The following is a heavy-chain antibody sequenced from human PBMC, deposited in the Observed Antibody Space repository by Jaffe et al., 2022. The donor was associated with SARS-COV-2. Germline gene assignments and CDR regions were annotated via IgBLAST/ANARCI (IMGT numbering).Heavy chain of an antibody. Sequence: QVQLVESGGGVVQPGRSLRLSCAASGFTFSSYGMHWVRQAPGKGLEWVAVISYDGSNKYYADSVKGRFTISRDNSKNTLYLQMNSLRAEDTAVYYCAKDRAVAGHPPYYYYYYGMDVWGQGTTVTVSS. CDR2: ISYDGSNK. J-gene: IGHJ6*02. CDR1: GFTFSSYG. CDR3: AKDRAVAGHPPYYYYYYGMDV. V-gene: IGHV3-30*18. D-gene: IGHD6-19*01.